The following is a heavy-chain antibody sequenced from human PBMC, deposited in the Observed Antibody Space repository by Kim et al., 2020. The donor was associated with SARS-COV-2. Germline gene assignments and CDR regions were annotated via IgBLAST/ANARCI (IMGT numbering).Heavy chain of an antibody. CDR2: IKQDGSEK. J-gene: IGHJ3*02. D-gene: IGHD1-26*01. V-gene: IGHV3-7*01. CDR3: ARDRTGNSGSYWSGDAFDI. Sequence: GGSLRLSCAASGFTFSSYWMSWVRQAPGKGLEWVANIKQDGSEKYYVDSVKGRFTISRDNAKNSLYLQMNSLRAEDTAVYYCARDRTGNSGSYWSGDAFDIWGQGTMVTVSS. CDR1: GFTFSSYW.